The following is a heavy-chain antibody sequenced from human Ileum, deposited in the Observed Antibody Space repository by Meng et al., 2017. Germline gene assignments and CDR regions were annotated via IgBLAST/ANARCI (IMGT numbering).Heavy chain of an antibody. CDR1: CCSISSSFY. J-gene: IGHJ4*02. CDR2: IYLAGSP. V-gene: IGHV4-4*02. D-gene: IGHD2-15*01. CDR3: VRHGGKYFDS. Sequence: QFQWLDSGPGLVEPLGSLSLTFPVSCCSISSSFYWSWVRQSPGKGLEWIGQIYLAGSPNYNPSLESRVTISVDKSKNQFSLRLTSVTAADTAIFYCVRHGGKYFDSWGQGTLVTVSS.